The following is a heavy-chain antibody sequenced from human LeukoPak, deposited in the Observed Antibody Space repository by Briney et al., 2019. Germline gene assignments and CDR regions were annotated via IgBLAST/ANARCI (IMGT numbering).Heavy chain of an antibody. J-gene: IGHJ4*02. CDR3: AKDSQHLAIYYFDY. D-gene: IGHD6-13*01. V-gene: IGHV3-30*18. CDR1: GFTFNNYA. CDR2: ISYDVKDY. Sequence: GGSLRLSCAASGFTFNNYAMHWVRQAPGKGLEWVAVISYDVKDYHYADSVKGRFTISRDNSKNTLYLQMSSLRAEDTAFYYCAKDSQHLAIYYFDYWGQGTLVIVSS.